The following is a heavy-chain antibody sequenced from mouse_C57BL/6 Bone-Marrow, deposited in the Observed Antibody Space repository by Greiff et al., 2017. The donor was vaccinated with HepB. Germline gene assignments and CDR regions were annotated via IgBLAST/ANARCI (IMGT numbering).Heavy chain of an antibody. CDR2: IYPGSGNT. J-gene: IGHJ3*01. CDR3: ARSEGYDLFAY. Sequence: QVQLQQSGAELVRPGASVKLSCKASGYTFTDYYINWVKQRPGQGLEWIARIYPGSGNTYYNEKFKGKATLTAEKSSSTAYMQLSSLTSEDSAVYFCARSEGYDLFAYWGQGTLVTVSA. D-gene: IGHD2-2*01. V-gene: IGHV1-76*01. CDR1: GYTFTDYY.